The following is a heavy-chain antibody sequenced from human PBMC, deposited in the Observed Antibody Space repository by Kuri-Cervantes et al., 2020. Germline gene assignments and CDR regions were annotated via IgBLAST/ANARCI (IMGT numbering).Heavy chain of an antibody. CDR1: GGSTSSYY. V-gene: IGHV4-59*01. D-gene: IGHD6-19*01. CDR2: IYYSGST. CDR3: ARAEYSSGWYVVGGDY. J-gene: IGHJ4*02. Sequence: SETLSLTCTVSGGSTSSYYWSWIRQPPGKGLEWIGYIYYSGSTYYNPSLKSRVTISVDTSKNQFSLKLSPVTAADTAVYYCARAEYSSGWYVVGGDYWGQGTLVTVSS.